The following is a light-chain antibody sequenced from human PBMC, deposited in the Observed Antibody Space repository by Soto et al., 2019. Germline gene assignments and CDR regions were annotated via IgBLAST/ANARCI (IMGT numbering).Light chain of an antibody. V-gene: IGLV2-8*01. J-gene: IGLJ1*01. Sequence: QSVLTQPPSASGSPGQSVTISCTGTSSDVGAYNYVSWYQQQPDKAPKVLIYEVTKRPSGVPARFSGSKSGNTASLTVSGLQAEDEADYYCSSLAGSTIVFGTGTKLTVL. CDR1: SSDVGAYNY. CDR3: SSLAGSTIV. CDR2: EVT.